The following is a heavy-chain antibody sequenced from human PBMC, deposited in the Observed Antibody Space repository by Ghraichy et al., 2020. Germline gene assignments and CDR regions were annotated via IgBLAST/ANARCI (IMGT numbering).Heavy chain of an antibody. D-gene: IGHD3-10*01. J-gene: IGHJ4*02. CDR3: ARDPIYYYDSGSYPFDY. Sequence: ASVKVSCKASGYTFTDYYMHWVRQAPGQGLEWMGRINPNSGGTNYAQKFQGRFTMTRDTSISTAYMELSRLRSDDTAVYYCARDPIYYYDSGSYPFDYWGQGTLVTVSS. V-gene: IGHV1-2*06. CDR2: INPNSGGT. CDR1: GYTFTDYY.